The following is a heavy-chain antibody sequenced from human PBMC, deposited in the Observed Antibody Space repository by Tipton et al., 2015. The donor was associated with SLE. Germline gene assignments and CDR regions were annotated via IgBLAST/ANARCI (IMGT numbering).Heavy chain of an antibody. Sequence: QLVQSGAEVKKPGASVKVSCKASGYTFTDYYIHWVRQAPGQGLEWMGWINCNTGVTNYAQRFQGRVTMTRDTSITTAYMELNSLRAEDTAVYYCAKVLSYSNSYYGGDYWGQGTLVTVSS. CDR1: GYTFTDYY. CDR2: INCNTGVT. D-gene: IGHD6-13*01. CDR3: AKVLSYSNSYYGGDY. V-gene: IGHV1-2*02. J-gene: IGHJ4*02.